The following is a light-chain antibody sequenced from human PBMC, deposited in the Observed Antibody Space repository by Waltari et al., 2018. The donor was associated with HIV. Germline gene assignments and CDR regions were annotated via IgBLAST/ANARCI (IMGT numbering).Light chain of an antibody. CDR3: MQALQTPYT. J-gene: IGKJ2*01. CDR1: QSLLHSNGYNY. Sequence: DIVMTQSPLSLPVTPGEPASISCRSSQSLLHSNGYNYLDWFLQKPGQSQQVLIYLGSNRASGVPDRFSGSGSGTDFTLKISRVEAEDVGVYYCMQALQTPYTFGQGTKLEIK. CDR2: LGS. V-gene: IGKV2-28*01.